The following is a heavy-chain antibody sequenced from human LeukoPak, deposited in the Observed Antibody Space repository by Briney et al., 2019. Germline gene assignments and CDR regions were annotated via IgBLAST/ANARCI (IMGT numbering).Heavy chain of an antibody. J-gene: IGHJ4*02. V-gene: IGHV4-59*08. D-gene: IGHD6-13*01. CDR3: ARSIAAANTGVDC. Sequence: SETLSLTCTVSGGSISSYYWSWMRQPPGKGLEWIGYIYYSGSTNYNPSLKSRVTISVDTSKNQFSLKLSSVTAADTAVYYCARSIAAANTGVDCWGQGTLVTVSS. CDR2: IYYSGST. CDR1: GGSISSYY.